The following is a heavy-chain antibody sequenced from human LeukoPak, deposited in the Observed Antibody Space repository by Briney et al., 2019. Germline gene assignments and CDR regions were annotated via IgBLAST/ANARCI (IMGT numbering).Heavy chain of an antibody. Sequence: ASVKVSCKACGYTFTGYYMHWVRQAPGQGLEWMGRINPNSGGTNYEQKFQGRVTMTRDTSISTAYMELSRLSSDDTAVYYCATGGTVAGLFDYWGQGTLVTVSS. CDR2: INPNSGGT. J-gene: IGHJ4*02. CDR1: GYTFTGYY. CDR3: ATGGTVAGLFDY. D-gene: IGHD6-19*01. V-gene: IGHV1-2*06.